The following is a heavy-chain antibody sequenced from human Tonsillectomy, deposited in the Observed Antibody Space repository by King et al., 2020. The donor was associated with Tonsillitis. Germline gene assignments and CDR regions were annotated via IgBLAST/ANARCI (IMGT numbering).Heavy chain of an antibody. Sequence: VQLVESGGGLVQPGGSLRLSCAASGFTFSSYAMSWVRQTPGKGLEWVSTISGSSSTTYYADSVKGRFTISRDNSKNTLYLQMNSLRAEDTAVDYCAKMCCRACYESSGHDGKAFDIWGQGTLVTVSS. CDR1: GFTFSSYA. CDR2: ISGSSSTT. D-gene: IGHD3-22*01. CDR3: AKMCCRACYESSGHDGKAFDI. J-gene: IGHJ3*02. V-gene: IGHV3-23*04.